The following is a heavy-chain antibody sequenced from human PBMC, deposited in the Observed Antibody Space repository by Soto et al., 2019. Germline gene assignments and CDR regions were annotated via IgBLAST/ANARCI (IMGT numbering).Heavy chain of an antibody. CDR1: GGSVSRRSYY. D-gene: IGHD2-21*02. Sequence: QRQLQESGPGLVKPSETLSLTCTVSGGSVSRRSYYWGWIHQPPGKGLEWIGSMYYNGSTYYNPSLQSRVTVSVDTSKNQSSLRLNSVTAADTAVYYCARSRIYDCGGDCYLFDYWGQGTLVTVSS. CDR3: ARSRIYDCGGDCYLFDY. V-gene: IGHV4-39*01. CDR2: MYYNGST. J-gene: IGHJ4*02.